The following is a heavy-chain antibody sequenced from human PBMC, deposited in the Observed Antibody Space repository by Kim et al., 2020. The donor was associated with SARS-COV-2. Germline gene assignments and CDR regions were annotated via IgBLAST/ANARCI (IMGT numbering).Heavy chain of an antibody. Sequence: YAVSVKSRITINPDTSKNQFSLQLSSVTPEDTAVYYCARYSSIKRDAFDIWGQGTMVTVSS. D-gene: IGHD6-13*01. J-gene: IGHJ3*02. CDR3: ARYSSIKRDAFDI. V-gene: IGHV6-1*01.